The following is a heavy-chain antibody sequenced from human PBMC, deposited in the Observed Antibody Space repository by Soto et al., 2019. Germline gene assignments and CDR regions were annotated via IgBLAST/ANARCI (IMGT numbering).Heavy chain of an antibody. CDR1: GGSISSSSYY. J-gene: IGHJ6*02. D-gene: IGHD6-19*01. Sequence: SETLSLTCTVSGGSISSSSYYWGWIRQPPGKGLEWIGSIYYSGSTYYNPSLKSRVPISVDTSKNQFSLKLSSVTAADTAVYYCARQSSRYYYYGMDVWGQGTTVTVSS. V-gene: IGHV4-39*01. CDR3: ARQSSRYYYYGMDV. CDR2: IYYSGST.